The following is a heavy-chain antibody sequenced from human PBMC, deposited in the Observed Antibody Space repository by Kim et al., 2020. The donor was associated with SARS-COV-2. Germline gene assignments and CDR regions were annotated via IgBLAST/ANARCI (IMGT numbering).Heavy chain of an antibody. V-gene: IGHV4-39*01. D-gene: IGHD1-7*01. Sequence: KSRVTISVDTSKHQFSLKLSSVTAADTAVYYCARSGITGTTTGVEGIVDYWGQGTLVTVSS. J-gene: IGHJ4*02. CDR3: ARSGITGTTTGVEGIVDY.